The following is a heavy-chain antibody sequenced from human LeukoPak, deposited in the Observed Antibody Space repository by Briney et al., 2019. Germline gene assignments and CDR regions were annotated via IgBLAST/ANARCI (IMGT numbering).Heavy chain of an antibody. J-gene: IGHJ4*02. CDR2: IKRDGSEK. CDR3: AGNLGY. CDR1: GFSFSSYW. D-gene: IGHD1-14*01. V-gene: IGHV3-7*01. Sequence: GPLRLSRAASGFSFSSYWMSWVRQAPGKGLEWVANIKRDGSEKYYVDSVKGRFTISRDNAKNSLYLQMDSLRAEDTAVYYCAGNLGYWGQGTLVTVSS.